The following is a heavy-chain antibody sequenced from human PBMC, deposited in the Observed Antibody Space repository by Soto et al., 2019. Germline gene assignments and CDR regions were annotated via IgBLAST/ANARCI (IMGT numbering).Heavy chain of an antibody. J-gene: IGHJ3*01. CDR3: ARPTKGGAFDL. CDR1: GGSISSYY. CDR2: IYYSGGT. V-gene: IGHV4-59*08. Sequence: QVHLQESGPGLVKPSENLSLTCIVSGGSISSYYWSWIRQPPGKGLEWIGYIYYSGGTNYNPSLKSRVTISVDTSNNQFSLRLSSVTAADSAVYYCARPTKGGAFDLWGQGTMVTVSS.